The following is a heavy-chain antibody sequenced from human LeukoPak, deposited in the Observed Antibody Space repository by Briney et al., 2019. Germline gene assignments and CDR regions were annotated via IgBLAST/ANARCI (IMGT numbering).Heavy chain of an antibody. V-gene: IGHV3-66*01. CDR2: IYTDGST. J-gene: IGHJ4*02. Sequence: GSLRLSCAASGFTVSSNYMSWVRQAPGKGLEWVSIIYTDGSTYNADSVKGRFTISRDNSKNTLYLQMNNLRAEDTAVYYCARKGSGWYVDHWGQGTLVTVSS. CDR3: ARKGSGWYVDH. CDR1: GFTVSSNY. D-gene: IGHD6-19*01.